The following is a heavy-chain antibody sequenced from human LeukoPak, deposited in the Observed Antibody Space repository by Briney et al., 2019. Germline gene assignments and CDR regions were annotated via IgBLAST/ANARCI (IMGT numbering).Heavy chain of an antibody. Sequence: SETLSLTCTVSGGSISSYYWSWIRQPPGKGLEWIGYIYYSGTTNYNPSLKSRVTISVDTSKSQFSLKLSSVTAADTAVYYCARDPGVAAAGRYYYYGMDVWGQGTTVTVSS. CDR2: IYYSGTT. V-gene: IGHV4-59*01. CDR1: GGSISSYY. D-gene: IGHD6-13*01. J-gene: IGHJ6*02. CDR3: ARDPGVAAAGRYYYYGMDV.